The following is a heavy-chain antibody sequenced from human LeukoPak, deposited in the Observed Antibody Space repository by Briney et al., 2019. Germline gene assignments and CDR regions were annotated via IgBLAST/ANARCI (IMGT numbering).Heavy chain of an antibody. J-gene: IGHJ3*02. V-gene: IGHV4-4*02. CDR3: ARSDGYGLVGI. CDR2: IYHSGST. Sequence: SGTLSLTCAVSGGSISSSNWWSWVRQPPGKGLEWIGEIYHSGSTNYNPSLKSRVTVPVDKSKNQFSLKLSSVTAADTAVYYCARSDGYGLVGIWGQGTMVTVSS. D-gene: IGHD3-10*01. CDR1: GGSISSSNW.